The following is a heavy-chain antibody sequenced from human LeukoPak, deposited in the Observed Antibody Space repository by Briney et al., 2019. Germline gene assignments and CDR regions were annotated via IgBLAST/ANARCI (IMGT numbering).Heavy chain of an antibody. V-gene: IGHV3-30-3*01. J-gene: IGHJ4*02. CDR3: ASAGDYYYGSSGYYYTGSTGRDY. CDR2: ISYDGSNK. D-gene: IGHD3-22*01. CDR1: GFTFSSYA. Sequence: PGGSLRLSCAASGFTFSSYAMHWVRQAPGKGLEWVAVISYDGSNKYYADSVKGRFTISRDSSKNTLYLQMNSLRAEDTAVYYCASAGDYYYGSSGYYYTGSTGRDYWGQGTLVTVSS.